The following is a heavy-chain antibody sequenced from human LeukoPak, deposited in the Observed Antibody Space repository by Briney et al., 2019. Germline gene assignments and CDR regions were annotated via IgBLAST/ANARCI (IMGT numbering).Heavy chain of an antibody. CDR1: GFTFSSYA. J-gene: IGHJ4*02. Sequence: GRSLRLSCAASGFTFSSYAMHWVRQAPGKGLEWVAVISYDGSNKYYADSVKGRFTISRDNSKNTLYLQMNSLRAEDTAVYYCARGGSRSGWYKRGVGPFDYWGQGTLVTVSS. D-gene: IGHD6-19*01. CDR2: ISYDGSNK. CDR3: ARGGSRSGWYKRGVGPFDY. V-gene: IGHV3-30-3*01.